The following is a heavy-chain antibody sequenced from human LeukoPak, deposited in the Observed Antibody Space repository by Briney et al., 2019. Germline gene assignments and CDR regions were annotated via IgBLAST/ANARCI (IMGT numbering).Heavy chain of an antibody. CDR2: ISSSSSYI. Sequence: GGSLRLSCAASGFTFSSYSMNWVRQAPGKGLEWVSSISSSSSYIYYADPVKGRFTISRDNAKNSLYLQMNSLRAEDTAVYYCARGRESTPDYWGQGTLVTVSS. CDR1: GFTFSSYS. CDR3: ARGRESTPDY. V-gene: IGHV3-21*01. J-gene: IGHJ4*02.